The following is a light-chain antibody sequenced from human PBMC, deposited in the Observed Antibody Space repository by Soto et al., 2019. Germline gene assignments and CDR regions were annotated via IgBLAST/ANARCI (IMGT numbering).Light chain of an antibody. V-gene: IGKV1-39*01. CDR2: ASS. J-gene: IGKJ2*01. CDR1: ENIGVY. Sequence: DIQMTQSPSSLSASMGDRVTITCRASENIGVYLNWYQQKPGTAPKLLLYASSRLQIGVPSRFSGSGSATYFNLTIDRLKPEDFATYYCQQSHSSPRSFGQGTKL. CDR3: QQSHSSPRS.